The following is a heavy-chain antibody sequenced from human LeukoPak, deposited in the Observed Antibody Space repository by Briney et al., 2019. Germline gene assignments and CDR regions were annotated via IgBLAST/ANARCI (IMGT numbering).Heavy chain of an antibody. CDR2: ISSIGSTI. CDR1: GFSFNDYY. J-gene: IGHJ4*02. Sequence: PGGSLSLPCATSGFSFNDYYMSWVRQAPGKGLEWLSYISSIGSTIYYADSVTGRSTISRDNAKNSLYLQMSSLRAEDTAVYYCARYSHDSSDYHFGYWGRVAPVTFSS. V-gene: IGHV3-11*01. CDR3: ARYSHDSSDYHFGY. D-gene: IGHD3-22*01.